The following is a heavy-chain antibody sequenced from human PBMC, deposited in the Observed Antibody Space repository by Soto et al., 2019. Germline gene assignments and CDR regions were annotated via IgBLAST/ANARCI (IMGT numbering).Heavy chain of an antibody. D-gene: IGHD2-15*01. CDR2: IKQDGSEK. Sequence: GGSLRLSCAASGFTFSSYWMSWVRQAPGKGLEWVANIKQDGSEKYYVDSVKGRFTISRDNAKNSLYLQMNSLRAEDTAVYYCAKDLRRTKDTHADYFYGMDVWGQGTTVTVSS. CDR1: GFTFSSYW. CDR3: AKDLRRTKDTHADYFYGMDV. J-gene: IGHJ6*02. V-gene: IGHV3-7*03.